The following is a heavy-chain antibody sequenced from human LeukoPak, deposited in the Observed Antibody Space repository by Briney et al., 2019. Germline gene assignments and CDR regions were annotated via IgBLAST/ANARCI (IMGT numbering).Heavy chain of an antibody. J-gene: IGHJ5*02. CDR3: ARDYGPYPGCSWFDP. D-gene: IGHD2-21*01. CDR2: INCNGGGT. CDR1: GYTFTGYY. V-gene: IGHV1-2*06. Sequence: GASVKVSCKASGYTFTGYYIHWVRQAPGQGLEWMGRINCNGGGTSYAQKFQGRFTMTRDTSISTAYMELDRLTSDDTAVYYCARDYGPYPGCSWFDPWGQGTLVTVSS.